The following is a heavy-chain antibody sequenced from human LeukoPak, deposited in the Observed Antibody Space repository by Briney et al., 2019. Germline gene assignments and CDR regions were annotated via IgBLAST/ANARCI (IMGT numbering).Heavy chain of an antibody. Sequence: SETLSLTCAVYGGSFSGYYWSWIRQPPGKGLEWIGEINHSVSTNYNPSLKSRVTISVDTSKNQFSLKLSSVTAADTAVYYCARLVAVPAAKGFFDYWGQGTLVTVSS. V-gene: IGHV4-34*01. CDR3: ARLVAVPAAKGFFDY. D-gene: IGHD2-2*01. J-gene: IGHJ4*02. CDR2: INHSVST. CDR1: GGSFSGYY.